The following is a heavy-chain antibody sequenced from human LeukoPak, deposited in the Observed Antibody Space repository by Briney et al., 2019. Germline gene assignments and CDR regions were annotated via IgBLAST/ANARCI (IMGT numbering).Heavy chain of an antibody. CDR1: GYTFTSYG. CDR2: ISAYNGNT. J-gene: IGHJ4*02. CDR3: ARVYYYDSSGYYPLYYFDY. V-gene: IGHV1-18*01. Sequence: ASVKVSCKASGYTFTSYGISWVRQAPGQGLEWMGWISAYNGNTNYAQKLQGRVTMTTDTSTSTAYMELRSLRSDDTAAYYCARVYYYDSSGYYPLYYFDYWGQGTLVTVSS. D-gene: IGHD3-22*01.